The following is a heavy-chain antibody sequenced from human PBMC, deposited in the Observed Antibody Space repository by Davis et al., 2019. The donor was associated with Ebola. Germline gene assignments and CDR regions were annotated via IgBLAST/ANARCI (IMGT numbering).Heavy chain of an antibody. V-gene: IGHV3-30*18. CDR1: GFTFSSYG. CDR2: ISYDGSNK. CDR3: AKPGIAVAGTNDY. Sequence: GESLKISCAASGFTFSSYGMHWVRQAPGKGLEWVAVISYDGSNKYYADSVKGRFTISRDNSKNTLYLQMNSLRAEDTAVYYCAKPGIAVAGTNDYWGQGTLVTVSS. J-gene: IGHJ4*02. D-gene: IGHD6-19*01.